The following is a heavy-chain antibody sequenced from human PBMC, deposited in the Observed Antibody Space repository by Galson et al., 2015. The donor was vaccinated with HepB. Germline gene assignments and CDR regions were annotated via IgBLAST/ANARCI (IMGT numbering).Heavy chain of an antibody. Sequence: SLRLSCAASGFTFNIYSMNWVRQAPGKGLGWVSYISSSGSTIYYADSVKGRFTVSRDNAKNSLYLQMNSLRAEDTAIYYCARDRYGDYAPDYWGQGTLVTVSS. J-gene: IGHJ4*02. D-gene: IGHD4-17*01. CDR2: ISSSGSTI. CDR3: ARDRYGDYAPDY. CDR1: GFTFNIYS. V-gene: IGHV3-48*01.